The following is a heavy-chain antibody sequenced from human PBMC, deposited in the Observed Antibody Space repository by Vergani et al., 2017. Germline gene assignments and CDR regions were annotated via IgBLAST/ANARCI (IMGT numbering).Heavy chain of an antibody. D-gene: IGHD3-10*01. CDR3: ARDLRPVRGVPKSFCFGY. Sequence: QVQLQESGPGLVKPSETLSLTCTVSGGPISSYYWSWIRQPPGKGLEWIGYIYYSGSTNYNPSLKSRVTISVDTSKNQFSLKLSSVTAADTAVYYCARDLRPVRGVPKSFCFGYWGQGTLVTVSS. CDR1: GGPISSYY. J-gene: IGHJ4*02. CDR2: IYYSGST. V-gene: IGHV4-59*01.